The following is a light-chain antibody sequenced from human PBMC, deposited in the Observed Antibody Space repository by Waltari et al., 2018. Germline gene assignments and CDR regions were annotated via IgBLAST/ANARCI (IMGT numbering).Light chain of an antibody. Sequence: QSVLTQPPSVSGDPGQRVSISCPGSGSNLGAGYDVHWYHQHPGKAPKRMIYEVTKRPSGVPDRFSGSKSGNTASLTVSGLQAEDEADYYCSSYAGNRGVFGGGTKLTVL. CDR2: EVT. J-gene: IGLJ3*02. V-gene: IGLV1-40*01. CDR1: GSNLGAGYD. CDR3: SSYAGNRGV.